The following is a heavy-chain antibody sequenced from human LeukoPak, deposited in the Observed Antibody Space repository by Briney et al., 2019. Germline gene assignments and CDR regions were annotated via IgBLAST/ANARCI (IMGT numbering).Heavy chain of an antibody. Sequence: PSETLSLTCTVSGGFISSGGYYWSWIRQHPGKGLEWIGYIYYSGSTYYNPSLKSRVTISVDTSKNQFSLKLSSVTAEDTAVYYCARSSTLTAEIDYWGQGTLVTVSS. CDR2: IYYSGST. CDR1: GGFISSGGYY. V-gene: IGHV4-31*03. CDR3: ARSSTLTAEIDY. J-gene: IGHJ4*02. D-gene: IGHD2-21*02.